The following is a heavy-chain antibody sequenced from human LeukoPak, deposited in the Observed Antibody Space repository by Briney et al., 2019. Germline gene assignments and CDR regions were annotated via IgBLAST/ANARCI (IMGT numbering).Heavy chain of an antibody. CDR2: ISGSGDST. D-gene: IGHD3-22*01. CDR1: GFTLSTYG. Sequence: GGSLRLSCAGSGFTLSTYGMTWVRQAPGKGLEWVSAISGSGDSTYYADSVKGRLTISRDDSKNTLYLQMNSLRAEDTAVYYCARGPGGERSGYHGSFDYWGQGTLVTVSS. CDR3: ARGPGGERSGYHGSFDY. J-gene: IGHJ4*02. V-gene: IGHV3-23*01.